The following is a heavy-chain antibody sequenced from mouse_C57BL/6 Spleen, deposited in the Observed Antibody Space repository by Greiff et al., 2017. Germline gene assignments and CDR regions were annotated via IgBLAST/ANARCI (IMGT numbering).Heavy chain of an antibody. CDR2: IYPGSGNT. D-gene: IGHD2-4*01. J-gene: IGHJ3*01. CDR3: ARSPYDYPFAY. V-gene: IGHV1-66*01. Sequence: VQLQQSGPELVKPGASVKISCKASGYSFTSYYIHWVKQRPGQGLAWIGWIYPGSGNTKYNEKFKGKATLTADTSSSTAYMQLSSLTSEDSAVYYCARSPYDYPFAYWGQGTLVTVSA. CDR1: GYSFTSYY.